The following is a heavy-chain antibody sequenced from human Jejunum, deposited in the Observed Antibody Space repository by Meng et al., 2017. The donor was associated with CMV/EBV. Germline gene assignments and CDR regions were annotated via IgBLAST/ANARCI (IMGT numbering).Heavy chain of an antibody. CDR1: GFIVINNY. V-gene: IGHV3-66*01. CDR2: IFSGGST. Sequence: CAASGFIVINNYMSWVRQAPGKGLEWVSAIFSGGSTYYADSVKGRFTISRDNSKNTLYLQMNNLRVEDTAVYYCGVWQQERGIDYWGQGTLVTVSS. CDR3: GVWQQERGIDY. J-gene: IGHJ4*02. D-gene: IGHD6-13*01.